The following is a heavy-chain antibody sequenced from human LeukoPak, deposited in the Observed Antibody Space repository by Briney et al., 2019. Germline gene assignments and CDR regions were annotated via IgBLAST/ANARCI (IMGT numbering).Heavy chain of an antibody. Sequence: SETLSLTCAVYGGSFSGYYWSWISQPPGKGLEWIGEINHSGSTNYNPSLKSRVTISVDTSKNQFSLKLSSVTAADTAVYYCARGSAPFRSYFDYWGQGTLVTVSS. CDR3: ARGSAPFRSYFDY. J-gene: IGHJ4*02. CDR1: GGSFSGYY. D-gene: IGHD3-16*01. V-gene: IGHV4-34*01. CDR2: INHSGST.